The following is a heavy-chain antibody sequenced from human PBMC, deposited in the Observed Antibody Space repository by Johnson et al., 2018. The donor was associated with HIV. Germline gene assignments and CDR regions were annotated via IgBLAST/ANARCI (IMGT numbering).Heavy chain of an antibody. CDR2: IYSGGRT. CDR3: AREAGAFEI. Sequence: MLLVESGGGLIQPGGSLRLSCAASGFTVSSNYMSCVRQAPGQGLEWVSLIYSGGRTYYADTVKGRFTISRDNSKNTLYLQMNTLRAEDTAVYYCAREAGAFEIWGQGTTVTVSP. V-gene: IGHV3-53*01. J-gene: IGHJ3*02. CDR1: GFTVSSNY.